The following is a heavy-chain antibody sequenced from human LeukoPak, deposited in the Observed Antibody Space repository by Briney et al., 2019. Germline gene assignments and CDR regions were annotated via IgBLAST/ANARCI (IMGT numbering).Heavy chain of an antibody. CDR3: ARARTDGWYWFDY. J-gene: IGHJ4*02. V-gene: IGHV4-31*03. CDR1: GGXISSGGYY. D-gene: IGHD6-19*01. Sequence: PSETLSLTCTVSGGXISSGGYYWSWIRQHPGKCLEWIGYIYYSGSTYYNPSLKSRVTISVDTSKNQFSLKLSSVTAADTAVYYCARARTDGWYWFDYWGQGTLVTVSS. CDR2: IYYSGST.